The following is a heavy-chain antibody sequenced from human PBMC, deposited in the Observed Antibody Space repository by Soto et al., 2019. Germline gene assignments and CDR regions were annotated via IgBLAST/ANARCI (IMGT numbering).Heavy chain of an antibody. CDR2: IRSKAYGGTT. V-gene: IGHV3-49*04. CDR3: TRDRVDYDFWSGYPDAFDI. J-gene: IGHJ3*02. CDR1: GLTLVILG. Sequence: PGGSRELAGTASGLTLVILGTAGSRRHQGKGRGGVGFIRSKAYGGTTEYAASVKGRFTISRGDSKSIAYLQMNSLKTEDTAVYYCTRDRVDYDFWSGYPDAFDIWGQGTMVTVSS. D-gene: IGHD3-3*01.